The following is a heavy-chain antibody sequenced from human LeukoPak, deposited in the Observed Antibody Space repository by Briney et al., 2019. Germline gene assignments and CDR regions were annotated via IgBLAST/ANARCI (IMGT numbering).Heavy chain of an antibody. CDR1: GDSISGCY. CDR2: IDWDDDK. CDR3: ARIRGSSTSSDYYGMDV. Sequence: TLSLTCTVSGDSISGCYWSWIRQPPGKALEWLARIDWDDDKYYSTSLKTRLTISKDTSKNQVVLTMTNMDPADTATYYCARIRGSSTSSDYYGMDVWGQGTTVTVSS. J-gene: IGHJ6*02. D-gene: IGHD2-2*01. V-gene: IGHV2-70*11.